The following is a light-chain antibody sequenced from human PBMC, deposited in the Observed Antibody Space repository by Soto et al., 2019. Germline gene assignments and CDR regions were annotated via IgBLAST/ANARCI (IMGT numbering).Light chain of an antibody. CDR3: QQTYVTPHT. CDR2: AAS. V-gene: IGKV1-39*01. Sequence: DFQMTQSPSSLSASVGDRVTITCRASQTIISFLNWYQQKPGKAPKLLIYAASSLQSGVPSRFSGSGSGTDFTLTISSLQPEDFATYFCQQTYVTPHTFGLGTELEI. J-gene: IGKJ2*01. CDR1: QTIISF.